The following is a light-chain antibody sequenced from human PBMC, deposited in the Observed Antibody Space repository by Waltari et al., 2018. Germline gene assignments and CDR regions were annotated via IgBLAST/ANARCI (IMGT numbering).Light chain of an antibody. CDR3: SSYAGSKYV. Sequence: QSALTQLPSASGSPGQSVTIPCTGTSRDRGAYNHVSWYQQHPGKAPKPLVYEVIKRPSGVPDRFSGSKSGNTASLTVSGLQAEDEADYFCSSYAGSKYVFGTGTKLTVL. CDR2: EVI. J-gene: IGLJ1*01. CDR1: SRDRGAYNH. V-gene: IGLV2-8*01.